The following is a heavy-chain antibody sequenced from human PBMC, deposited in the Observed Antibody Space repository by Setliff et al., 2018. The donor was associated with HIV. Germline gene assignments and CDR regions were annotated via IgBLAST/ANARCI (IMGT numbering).Heavy chain of an antibody. V-gene: IGHV4-59*12. CDR1: GGSISTYY. Sequence: SETLSLTCTVSGGSISTYYWSWIRQSPGKGLEWIGYIYYSGSTKYNPSLKSRLTISVDTSKNQFSLKLRSVTAADTAVYYCARSKTFYDFWGGYYTHGAFKIWGLGTMVTVSS. D-gene: IGHD3-3*01. J-gene: IGHJ3*02. CDR3: ARSKTFYDFWGGYYTHGAFKI. CDR2: IYYSGST.